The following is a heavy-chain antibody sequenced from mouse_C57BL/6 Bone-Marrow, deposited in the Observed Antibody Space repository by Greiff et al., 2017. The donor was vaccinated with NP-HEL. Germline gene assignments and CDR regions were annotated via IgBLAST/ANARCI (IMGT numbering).Heavy chain of an antibody. CDR3: ARDYDGSSSPFAY. CDR1: GFSLSTSGMG. V-gene: IGHV8-12*01. Sequence: QVTLKESGPGILQSSQTLSLTCSFSGFSLSTSGMGVSWIRQPSGKGLEWLAHIYWDDDKRYNPSLKSRLTISKDTSRNQVFLKITSGDTADTATNYCARDYDGSSSPFAYWGQGTLVTVSA. D-gene: IGHD1-1*01. J-gene: IGHJ3*01. CDR2: IYWDDDK.